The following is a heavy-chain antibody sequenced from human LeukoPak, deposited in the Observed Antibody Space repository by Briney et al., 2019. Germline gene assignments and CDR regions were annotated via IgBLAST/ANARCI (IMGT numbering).Heavy chain of an antibody. Sequence: PGGTLRLSCAASGFPFSSHGMSWVRQAPGKGLEWVSGIIGGGGSTYYADSVKGRFTISGDNAKNSLYLQMNSLRAEDTAVYYCARDPPYSSGWVDYWGQGTLVTVSS. CDR3: ARDPPYSSGWVDY. CDR1: GFPFSSHG. V-gene: IGHV3-23*01. J-gene: IGHJ4*02. D-gene: IGHD6-19*01. CDR2: IIGGGGST.